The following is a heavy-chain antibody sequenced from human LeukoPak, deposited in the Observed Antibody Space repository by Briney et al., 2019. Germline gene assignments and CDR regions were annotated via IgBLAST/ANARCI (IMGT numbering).Heavy chain of an antibody. Sequence: SETLSLTCTVSGYSISSGYYWGWIRQPPGKGLEWIGSIYHSGSTYYNPSLKSRVTISVDTSKNQFSLRLSSVTAADTALYYCARLTGSAIWGQGTMVTVSS. CDR3: ARLTGSAI. CDR1: GYSISSGYY. D-gene: IGHD3-10*01. J-gene: IGHJ3*02. V-gene: IGHV4-38-2*02. CDR2: IYHSGST.